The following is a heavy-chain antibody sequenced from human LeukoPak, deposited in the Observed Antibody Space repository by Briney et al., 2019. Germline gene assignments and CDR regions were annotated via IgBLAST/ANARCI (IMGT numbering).Heavy chain of an antibody. D-gene: IGHD4-23*01. CDR3: ATGPFAAKGSHGGNYH. CDR1: GYTLTELS. CDR2: FDPEDGET. J-gene: IGHJ5*02. V-gene: IGHV1-24*01. Sequence: GASVKVSCKVSGYTLTELSMHWVRQAPGKGLEWMGGFDPEDGETIYAQKFQGRVTMTEDTSTDTAYMELSSLRSEDTAVYYCATGPFAAKGSHGGNYHWGQGTLVTVSS.